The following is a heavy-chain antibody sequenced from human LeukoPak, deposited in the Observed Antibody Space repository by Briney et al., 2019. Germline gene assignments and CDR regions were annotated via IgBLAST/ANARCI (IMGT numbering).Heavy chain of an antibody. CDR1: GDSISSYY. Sequence: SETLSLTCTVSGDSISSYYWSWIRQPPGKGLGWIGYISHSGYTNYNPSLKSRVTISVDTSKNQFSLKLSSVTAADTAVYYCARGHNTRGIAVANDYWGQGTLVTVSS. J-gene: IGHJ4*02. V-gene: IGHV4-59*13. CDR2: ISHSGYT. D-gene: IGHD6-19*01. CDR3: ARGHNTRGIAVANDY.